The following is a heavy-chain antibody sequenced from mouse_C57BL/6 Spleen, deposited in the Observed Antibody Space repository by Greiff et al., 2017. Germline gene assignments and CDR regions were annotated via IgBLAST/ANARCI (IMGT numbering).Heavy chain of an antibody. Sequence: VKLMESGPGLVQPSQSLSITCTVSGFSLTSYGVHWVRQSPGKGLEWLGVIWSGGSTDYNAAFISRLSISKDNSKSQVFFKMNSLQADDTAIYYCARDGNYDAMDYWGQGTSVTVSS. D-gene: IGHD2-1*01. CDR3: ARDGNYDAMDY. V-gene: IGHV2-2*01. J-gene: IGHJ4*01. CDR1: GFSLTSYG. CDR2: IWSGGST.